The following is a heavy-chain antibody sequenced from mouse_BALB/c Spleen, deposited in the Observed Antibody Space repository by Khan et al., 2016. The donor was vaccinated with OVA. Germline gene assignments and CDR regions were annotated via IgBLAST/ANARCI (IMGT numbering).Heavy chain of an antibody. J-gene: IGHJ2*01. D-gene: IGHD2-12*01. CDR3: ARGGYSGHSLFDY. CDR1: GYTFTDYY. V-gene: IGHV1-84*02. Sequence: QVQLQQSGPELVKPGASVKISCKASGYTFTDYYINWVKQKPGQGLEWIGWIYSGSGNTKYNEKLKGMATLTVDTYYSTAFMQLSSLTSEDTAVYFCARGGYSGHSLFDYWGQGTTLTVSA. CDR2: IYSGSGNT.